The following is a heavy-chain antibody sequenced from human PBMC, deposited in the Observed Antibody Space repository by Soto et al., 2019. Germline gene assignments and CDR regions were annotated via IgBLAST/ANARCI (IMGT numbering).Heavy chain of an antibody. CDR3: AKDRAGYCSDGLCYEHFHSGMDV. D-gene: IGHD2-15*01. CDR1: GFSFNSYA. Sequence: QVQLVESGGRVVHPGTSLRLSCEVSGFSFNSYAMHWVRQAPGKGLEGVAAITFDGSSQFYAGSVGGRFTISRDNSRKRRFLDITSDSPENTLMYLCAKDRAGYCSDGLCYEHFHSGMDVWGQGTTVSV. J-gene: IGHJ6*02. CDR2: ITFDGSSQ. V-gene: IGHV3-30*04.